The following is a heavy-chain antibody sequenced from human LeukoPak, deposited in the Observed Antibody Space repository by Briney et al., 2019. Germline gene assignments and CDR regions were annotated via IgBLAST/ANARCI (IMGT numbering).Heavy chain of an antibody. CDR2: ISSSPINI. CDR3: ARGAADDDDKWIDP. D-gene: IGHD1-1*01. CDR1: GFTFSDYG. Sequence: PGGSLRLSCAASGFTFSDYGMNWVCQAPGKGLEWVSYISSSPINIYYADSVRGRFTISRDNAKNSVFLQMNSLRAEDTAVYYCARGAADDDDKWIDPWGQGTLVTVSS. V-gene: IGHV3-48*03. J-gene: IGHJ5*02.